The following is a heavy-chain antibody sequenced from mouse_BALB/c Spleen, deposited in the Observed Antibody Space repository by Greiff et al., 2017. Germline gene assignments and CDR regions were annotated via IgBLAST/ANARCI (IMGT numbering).Heavy chain of an antibody. J-gene: IGHJ2*01. CDR1: GYTFTSYW. CDR2: IYPSDSYT. CDR3: TREGGNLDY. Sequence: QVQLQQSGAELVRPGASVKLSCKASGYTFTSYWIHWVKQRPGQGLEWIGNIYPSDSYTNYNQKFKDKATLTVDKSSSTAYMQLSSPKSEDSAVYYCTREGGNLDYWGQGTTLTVSS. V-gene: IGHV1-69*02.